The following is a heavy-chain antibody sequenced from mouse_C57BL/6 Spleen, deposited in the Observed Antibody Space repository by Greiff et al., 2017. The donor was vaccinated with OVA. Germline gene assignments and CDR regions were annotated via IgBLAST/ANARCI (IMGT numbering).Heavy chain of an antibody. D-gene: IGHD2-2*01. CDR3: ARSEGGTMVTTWFAY. J-gene: IGHJ3*01. V-gene: IGHV14-2*01. CDR1: GFNIKDYY. CDR2: IDPEDGET. Sequence: DVKLVESGAELVKPGASVKLSCTASGFNIKDYYMHWVKQRTEQGLEWIGRIDPEDGETKYAPKFQGKATITADTSSNTAYLQLSSLTSEDTAVYYCARSEGGTMVTTWFAYWGQGTLVTVSA.